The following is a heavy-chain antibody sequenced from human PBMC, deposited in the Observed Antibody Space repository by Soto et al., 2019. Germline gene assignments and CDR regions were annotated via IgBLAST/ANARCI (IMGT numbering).Heavy chain of an antibody. CDR2: IDIGGNT. CDR3: ARGRGSTGYLGREHYFDY. D-gene: IGHD3-16*01. Sequence: EVQMVESGGGVVQPGGSLRLSCAASGFSVTNNYMNWVRQAPGKGLEWVSIIDIGGNTYYADSVKDRFTISRDDSKNPLYLQMDSLRPEDTAVYFCARGRGSTGYLGREHYFDYWGQGTLVTVSP. J-gene: IGHJ4*02. V-gene: IGHV3-66*01. CDR1: GFSVTNNY.